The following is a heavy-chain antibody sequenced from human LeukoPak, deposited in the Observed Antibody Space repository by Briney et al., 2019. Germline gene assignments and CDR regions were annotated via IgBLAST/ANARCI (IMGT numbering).Heavy chain of an antibody. Sequence: PGGSLRLSCAASGLSIGDNSMHWVRQAPGKGLEWVSLISWDESTTYYSDSAKGRFTVSRDSSKNSLYLQMNSLRSEDTALYYCARGPNRWWVVSRNWGMDVWGQGTTVTVSS. J-gene: IGHJ6*02. V-gene: IGHV3-43*01. CDR1: GLSIGDNS. CDR2: ISWDESTT. CDR3: ARGPNRWWVVSRNWGMDV. D-gene: IGHD2-15*01.